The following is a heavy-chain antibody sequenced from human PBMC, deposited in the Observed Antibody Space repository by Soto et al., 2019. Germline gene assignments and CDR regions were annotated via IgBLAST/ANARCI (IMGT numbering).Heavy chain of an antibody. V-gene: IGHV4-39*01. CDR3: ARPPTASLDAFEI. CDR1: GGSISISSYY. Sequence: SETLSLTCTVSGGSISISSYYWGWIRQPPGKGLEWIGSIYYSGSTYYNPSLKSRVTISVDTSKNQFSLNLNSVTAADTAAYYCARPPTASLDAFEIWGQGTMVTVSS. J-gene: IGHJ3*02. CDR2: IYYSGST.